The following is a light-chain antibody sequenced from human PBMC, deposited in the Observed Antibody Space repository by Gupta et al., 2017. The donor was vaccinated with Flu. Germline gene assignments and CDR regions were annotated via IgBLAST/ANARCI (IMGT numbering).Light chain of an antibody. V-gene: IGLV3-1*01. CDR3: QTWDSSPV. CDR2: QDN. J-gene: IGLJ3*02. CDR1: ELGEKY. Sequence: YEVTQPSAVSVSPGQTAAITCSGDELGEKYVSWYQQRPGQSPILVIYQDNKRPSGIPGRFSGSNSGNTATLTISGTEAMDEADYYCQTWDSSPVFGGGTKLTVL.